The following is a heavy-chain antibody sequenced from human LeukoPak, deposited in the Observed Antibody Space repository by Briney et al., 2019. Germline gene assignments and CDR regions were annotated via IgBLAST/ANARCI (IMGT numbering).Heavy chain of an antibody. V-gene: IGHV4-61*02. CDR1: GGSISSSTYY. CDR3: ARRHYDFWSGYSVNYYYYYMDV. CDR2: IYTGGSS. J-gene: IGHJ6*03. Sequence: SQTLSLTCTVSGGSISSSTYYWSWIRQPAGKGLEWIGRIYTGGSSNYNPSLKSRVTISVDTSKNQFSLKLSSVTAADTAVYYCARRHYDFWSGYSVNYYYYYMDVWGKGTTVTVSS. D-gene: IGHD3-3*01.